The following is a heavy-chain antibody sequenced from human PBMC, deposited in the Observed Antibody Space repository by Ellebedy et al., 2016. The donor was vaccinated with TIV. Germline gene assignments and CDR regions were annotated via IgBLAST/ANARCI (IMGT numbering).Heavy chain of an antibody. D-gene: IGHD2-15*01. Sequence: ETLSLTCEASGFTLSTYWMTWVRQAPGKGLEWVGRVKSKTDGGTTDYAAPVKGRFTISRDDSKNTLYLQMNSLKTEDTAVYYCTTGGGIYGWDYWGQGTLVTVSS. CDR1: GFTLSTYW. J-gene: IGHJ4*02. CDR2: VKSKTDGGTT. CDR3: TTGGGIYGWDY. V-gene: IGHV3-15*01.